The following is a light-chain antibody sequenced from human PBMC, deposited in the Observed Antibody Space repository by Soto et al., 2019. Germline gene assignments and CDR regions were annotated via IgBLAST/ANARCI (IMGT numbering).Light chain of an antibody. CDR1: SSDVGGYNY. CDR2: DVN. J-gene: IGLJ1*01. Sequence: QSALTQPASVSGSPGQSITISCTGTSSDVGGYNYVSWYQQLPGKAPKLMIYDVNNRPSGVFNRFSGSKSGNTASLTISGLQAEDEADYYCSSYTGSSTFVFGTGTKVTVL. V-gene: IGLV2-14*01. CDR3: SSYTGSSTFV.